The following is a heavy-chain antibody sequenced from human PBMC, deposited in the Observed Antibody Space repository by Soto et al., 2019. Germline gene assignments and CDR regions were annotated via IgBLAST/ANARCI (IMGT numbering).Heavy chain of an antibody. CDR3: VNDILTGYLDY. V-gene: IGHV3-30*18. J-gene: IGHJ4*02. CDR2: ISYDGSNK. D-gene: IGHD3-9*01. Sequence: QVQLVESGGGVVQPGRSLRLSCAASGFTFSSYGMHWVRQAPGKGLEWVAVISYDGSNKYYADSVKGRFTISRDNSKNTLYLQMKSLRAEDTAVYYCVNDILTGYLDYWGQGTLVTVSS. CDR1: GFTFSSYG.